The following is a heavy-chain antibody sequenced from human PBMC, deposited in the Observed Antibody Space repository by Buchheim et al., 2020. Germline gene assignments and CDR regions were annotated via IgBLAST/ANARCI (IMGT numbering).Heavy chain of an antibody. Sequence: QVQLQESGPGLVKPSETLSLTCTVSGGSISSYYWSWIRQPPGKGLEWIGYIYYSGSTNYNPSLKSRVTISVDTSKNQFSLKPSSVTAADTAVYYCARGHGSGSYYTSSDYWGQGTL. J-gene: IGHJ4*02. V-gene: IGHV4-59*01. CDR1: GGSISSYY. D-gene: IGHD3-10*01. CDR2: IYYSGST. CDR3: ARGHGSGSYYTSSDY.